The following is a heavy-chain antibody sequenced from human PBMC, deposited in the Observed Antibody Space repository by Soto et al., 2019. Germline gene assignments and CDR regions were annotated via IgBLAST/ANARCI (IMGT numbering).Heavy chain of an antibody. J-gene: IGHJ4*02. CDR1: GFTFSSYS. CDR3: ARDFSNYYDSSGPIPTFDY. CDR2: ISSSSSYI. D-gene: IGHD3-22*01. V-gene: IGHV3-21*01. Sequence: GGSLRLSCAASGFTFSSYSMNWVRQAPGKGLEWVSSISSSSSYIYYADSVKGRFTISRDNAKNSLYLQMNSLRAEDTAVYYCARDFSNYYDSSGPIPTFDYWGQGTLVTVSS.